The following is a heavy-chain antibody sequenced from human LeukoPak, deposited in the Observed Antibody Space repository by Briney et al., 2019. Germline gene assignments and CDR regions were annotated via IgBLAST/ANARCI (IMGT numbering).Heavy chain of an antibody. CDR3: AAMNYYYYYMDV. J-gene: IGHJ6*03. Sequence: SETLSLTCTVSGGSISSSSYYWGWIRQPPGKGLEWIGSIYYSGSTYYNPSLKSRVTISVDTSKNQFSLKLSSVTAADTAVYYCAAMNYYYYYMDVWGKGTTVTISS. CDR2: IYYSGST. CDR1: GGSISSSSYY. V-gene: IGHV4-39*07.